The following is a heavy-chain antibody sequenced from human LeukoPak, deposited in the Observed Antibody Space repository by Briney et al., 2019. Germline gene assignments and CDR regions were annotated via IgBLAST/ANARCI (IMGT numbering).Heavy chain of an antibody. CDR2: ISAYNGNT. Sequence: ASVKVSCKASGYTFTSYGISWVRQAPGQGLEWVGWISAYNGNTNYAQKLQGRVTMTTDTSTSTAYMELRSLRSDDTAVYYCARVIAAAGTDYFDYWGQGTLVTVSS. CDR1: GYTFTSYG. V-gene: IGHV1-18*01. J-gene: IGHJ4*02. CDR3: ARVIAAAGTDYFDY. D-gene: IGHD6-13*01.